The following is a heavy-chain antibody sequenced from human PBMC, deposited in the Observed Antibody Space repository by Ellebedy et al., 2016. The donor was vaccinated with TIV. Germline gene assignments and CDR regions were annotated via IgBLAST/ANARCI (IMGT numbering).Heavy chain of an antibody. V-gene: IGHV3-11*04. D-gene: IGHD6-6*01. Sequence: GESLKISCAASGFNFSDSHMSWIRQAPGKGLEWVSYITSSGGTKDSADSVKGRFTISRDNAKNSLYLQMNSLRDEDTAVYYCARVGSSSLLSYYGMDVWGQGTTVTVSS. CDR1: GFNFSDSH. J-gene: IGHJ6*02. CDR2: ITSSGGTK. CDR3: ARVGSSSLLSYYGMDV.